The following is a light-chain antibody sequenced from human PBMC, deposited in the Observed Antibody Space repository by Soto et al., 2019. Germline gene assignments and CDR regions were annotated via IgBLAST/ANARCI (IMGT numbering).Light chain of an antibody. Sequence: QAVVTQEHSLTVSPGVTVTLTCFSSTGAVTNGHYPYWFQQKPGQAPRTLIYDTTNRHSWTPARFSGSLLGGKAALTLSGAQPEDEAEYYCLLSYNGPYVFGTGTKVTVL. V-gene: IGLV7-46*01. CDR2: DTT. CDR3: LLSYNGPYV. J-gene: IGLJ1*01. CDR1: TGAVTNGHY.